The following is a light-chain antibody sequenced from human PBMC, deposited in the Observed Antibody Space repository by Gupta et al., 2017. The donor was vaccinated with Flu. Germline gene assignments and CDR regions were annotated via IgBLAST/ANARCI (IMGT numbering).Light chain of an antibody. Sequence: SYVLTQPPSLSVAPGQTARISRGGDRIGIKSVHWYQQRPGQAPVLVVYDDSDRPSGIPERFSGSNSGNTATLTISRVEAGDEADYYCQVWDSSSDHYVFGTGTKVTVL. CDR2: DDS. V-gene: IGLV3-21*02. J-gene: IGLJ1*01. CDR1: RIGIKS. CDR3: QVWDSSSDHYV.